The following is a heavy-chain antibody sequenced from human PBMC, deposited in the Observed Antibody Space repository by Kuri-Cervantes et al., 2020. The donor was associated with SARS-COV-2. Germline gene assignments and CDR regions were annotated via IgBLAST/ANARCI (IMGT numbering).Heavy chain of an antibody. D-gene: IGHD3-9*01. CDR1: GGSISSSGHY. J-gene: IGHJ4*02. Sequence: SETLSLTCSVSGGSISSSGHYWGWVRQPPGKGLEWIGSIYFSGSTYYTPSLKSRVPISVDTSKNQFSLKLTSVTATDTAVYYCGRQASDWHIDYWGQGTLVTVSS. V-gene: IGHV4-39*01. CDR2: IYFSGST. CDR3: GRQASDWHIDY.